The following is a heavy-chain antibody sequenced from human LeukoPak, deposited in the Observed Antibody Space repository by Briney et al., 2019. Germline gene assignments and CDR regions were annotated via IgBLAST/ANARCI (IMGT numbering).Heavy chain of an antibody. Sequence: SQTLSLTCAISGDSVSSNSAAWNWVRHSPSRGLEWLGSTYYRSKWYNDYAESVKSRINIKPDTSNNQFSLQLNSVTPEDTAVYYCARDQAGLDYWGQGTLVSVSS. V-gene: IGHV6-1*01. CDR1: GDSVSSNSAA. D-gene: IGHD6-13*01. CDR3: ARDQAGLDY. CDR2: TYYRSKWYN. J-gene: IGHJ4*02.